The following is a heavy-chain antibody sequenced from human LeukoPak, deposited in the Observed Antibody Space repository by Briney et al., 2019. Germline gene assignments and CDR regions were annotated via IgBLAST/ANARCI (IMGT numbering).Heavy chain of an antibody. V-gene: IGHV1-2*02. Sequence: ASVKVSCKASGYTFTGYYMHWVRQAPGQGLGWMGWINPNHGDTNYAQKFQDRVSMTRDTSISTAYMHLSRLRSAATAVYYCARSPHILTGENFDYWGQGTLLTVSS. CDR3: ARSPHILTGENFDY. J-gene: IGHJ4*02. CDR2: INPNHGDT. D-gene: IGHD3-9*01. CDR1: GYTFTGYY.